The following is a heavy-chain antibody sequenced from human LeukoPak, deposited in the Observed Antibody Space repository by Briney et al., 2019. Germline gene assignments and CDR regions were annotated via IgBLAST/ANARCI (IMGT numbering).Heavy chain of an antibody. Sequence: PGGSLRLSCAASGFTFKNYVFSWVRQAPGKGLEWVSHIYTDSTIYQADSVKGRFTISRDNAKNSLYLQMNGLRAEDTAVYYCARASNSPFDFWGQGTLVTVSS. CDR2: IYTDSTI. J-gene: IGHJ4*02. D-gene: IGHD2-21*01. CDR3: ARASNSPFDF. V-gene: IGHV3-48*03. CDR1: GFTFKNYV.